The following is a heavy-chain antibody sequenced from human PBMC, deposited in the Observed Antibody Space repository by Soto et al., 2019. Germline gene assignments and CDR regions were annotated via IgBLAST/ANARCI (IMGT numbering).Heavy chain of an antibody. Sequence: HPGGSLRLSCAASGFTFSSYGMHWVRQAPGKGLEWVAVISYDGSNKYYADSVKGRFTISRDNSKNTLYLQMNSLRAEDTAVYYCAKDPGIAAAEYYYYYGMDVWGQGTTVTVSS. CDR3: AKDPGIAAAEYYYYYGMDV. D-gene: IGHD6-13*01. CDR1: GFTFSSYG. CDR2: ISYDGSNK. V-gene: IGHV3-30*18. J-gene: IGHJ6*02.